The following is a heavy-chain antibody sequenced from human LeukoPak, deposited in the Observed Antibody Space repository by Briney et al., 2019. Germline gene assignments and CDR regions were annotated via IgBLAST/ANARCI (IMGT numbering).Heavy chain of an antibody. D-gene: IGHD3-10*01. CDR3: ARSGSAGSGSYYLGVVGAFDI. CDR2: IYTSGST. CDR1: GGSISSGSYY. V-gene: IGHV4-61*02. J-gene: IGHJ3*02. Sequence: PSETLSLTCTVSGGSISSGSYYWSWIRQPAGKGREGIGRIYTSGSTNYNPSLKSRVTISVDTSKNQFSLKLSSVTAADTAVYYCARSGSAGSGSYYLGVVGAFDIWGQGTMVTVSS.